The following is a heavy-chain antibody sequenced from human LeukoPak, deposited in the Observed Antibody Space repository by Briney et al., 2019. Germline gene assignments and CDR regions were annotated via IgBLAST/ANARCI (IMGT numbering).Heavy chain of an antibody. CDR3: TREISGSCDY. D-gene: IGHD3-10*01. CDR2: IYYSGST. Sequence: SETLSLTCTVSGGSISSYYWSWIRQPPGKGLEWIGYIYYSGSTNYNPSLKSRVTISVDTSKNHFSLKLSSVTAADTAVYYCTREISGSCDYWGQGALVTVSS. CDR1: GGSISSYY. V-gene: IGHV4-59*01. J-gene: IGHJ4*02.